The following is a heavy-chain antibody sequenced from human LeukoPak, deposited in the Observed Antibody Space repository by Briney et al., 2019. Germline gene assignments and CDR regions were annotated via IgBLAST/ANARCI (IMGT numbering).Heavy chain of an antibody. J-gene: IGHJ6*02. Sequence: ASVKVSCKASGYTFTSYDINWVRQATGQGLEWMGWMNPNSGNTGYAQKFQGRVTMTRNTSISTAYMELSSLRSEDTAVYYCARDKAAAGYYYYGMDVWGQGTTVTVSS. CDR1: GYTFTSYD. D-gene: IGHD6-13*01. V-gene: IGHV1-8*01. CDR2: MNPNSGNT. CDR3: ARDKAAAGYYYYGMDV.